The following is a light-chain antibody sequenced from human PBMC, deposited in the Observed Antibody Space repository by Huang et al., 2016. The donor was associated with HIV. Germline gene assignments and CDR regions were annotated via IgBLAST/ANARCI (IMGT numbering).Light chain of an antibody. CDR1: QSVSSY. CDR2: ATS. Sequence: EIVLTQSPATLSLSPGDRATHSCRASQSVSSYFAWYQQKPGQAPRLLIYATSNRATGVPARFSGSGSGTDFTLTISSLEPEDFANYYCQQRISWPPSYTFGQGTKVEI. J-gene: IGKJ2*01. V-gene: IGKV3-11*01. CDR3: QQRISWPPSYT.